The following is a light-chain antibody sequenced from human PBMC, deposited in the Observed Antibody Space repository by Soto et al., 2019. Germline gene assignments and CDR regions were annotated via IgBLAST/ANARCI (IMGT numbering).Light chain of an antibody. Sequence: EIVLTQSPGTLSLSPGERATLSCRASQSVSSSYLAWYQQKPGQAPRLLIYGASSRATGIPDRFSGSGSGTDFTLTISRLEPEDFAVYYCQQYDSSSWTFGQGTKVDIK. CDR3: QQYDSSSWT. V-gene: IGKV3-20*01. CDR1: QSVSSSY. CDR2: GAS. J-gene: IGKJ1*01.